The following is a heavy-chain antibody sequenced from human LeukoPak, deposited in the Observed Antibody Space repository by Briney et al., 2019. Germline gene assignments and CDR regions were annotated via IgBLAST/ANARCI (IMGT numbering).Heavy chain of an antibody. CDR2: IYYSGST. Sequence: SETLSLTCTVSGGSISSYYWSWIRQPPGKGLEWIGYIYYSGSTNYKSSLKSRVTISVDTSKNQFSLKLSSVTAADTAVYYCARGRTHSSSWYGGRSVWAHYYYYMDVWGKGTTVTVSS. J-gene: IGHJ6*03. CDR3: ARGRTHSSSWYGGRSVWAHYYYYMDV. D-gene: IGHD6-13*01. V-gene: IGHV4-59*12. CDR1: GGSISSYY.